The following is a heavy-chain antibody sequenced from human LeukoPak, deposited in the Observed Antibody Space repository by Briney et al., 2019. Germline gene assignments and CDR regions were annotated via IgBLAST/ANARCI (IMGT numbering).Heavy chain of an antibody. CDR2: IRDKAASYAT. V-gene: IGHV3-73*01. Sequence: GGSLRLSCVASGFTFSDFTMHWVRQASGKGLEWVGRIRDKAASYATVYAASMKGRFTISRDDSKNTAYLQMNSLRAEDTAVYYCARGKQWLPPVFDYWGQGTLVTVSS. D-gene: IGHD6-19*01. CDR1: GFTFSDFT. J-gene: IGHJ4*02. CDR3: ARGKQWLPPVFDY.